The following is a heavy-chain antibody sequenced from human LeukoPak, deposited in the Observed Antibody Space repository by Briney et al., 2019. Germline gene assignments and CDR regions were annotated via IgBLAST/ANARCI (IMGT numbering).Heavy chain of an antibody. CDR2: ISYDGSNK. D-gene: IGHD3-10*01. J-gene: IGHJ4*02. V-gene: IGHV3-30*18. CDR1: GFTFSSYG. Sequence: PRRSLRLSCAASGFTFSSYGMRWVRQAPGKGLEWVAVISYDGSNKYYADSVNGPFTIYSDNSKNTLYLQMNRLRAEETAVYYCAKWGVGFRELSRGFDYRGQGTLVTVSS. CDR3: AKWGVGFRELSRGFDY.